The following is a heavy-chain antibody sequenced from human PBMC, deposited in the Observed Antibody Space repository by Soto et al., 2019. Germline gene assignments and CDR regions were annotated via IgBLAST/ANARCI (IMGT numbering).Heavy chain of an antibody. CDR3: ARDNGEIDYYYYGMDV. CDR2: IYYSGST. V-gene: IGHV4-30-4*01. Sequence: PSETLSLTCTVSGGSISSGDYYWSWIRQPPGKGLEWIGYIYYSGSTYYNPSLKSRVTISVDTSKNQFSLKLSSVTAADTAVYYCARDNGEIDYYYYGMDVWGQGTTVTVSS. D-gene: IGHD2-8*01. J-gene: IGHJ6*02. CDR1: GGSISSGDYY.